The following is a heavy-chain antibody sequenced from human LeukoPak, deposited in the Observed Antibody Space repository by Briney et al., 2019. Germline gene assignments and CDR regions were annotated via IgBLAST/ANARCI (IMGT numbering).Heavy chain of an antibody. CDR1: GGSISSGDYY. V-gene: IGHV4-30-4*01. Sequence: SETLSLTCTVSGGSISSGDYYWSWIRQPPGKGLEWIGYIYYSGSTHYNPSLKSRVTISVDTSKNQFFLKLSSVTAADTAVYYCASEGSSGYVDYWGQGTLVTVSS. CDR2: IYYSGST. J-gene: IGHJ4*02. CDR3: ASEGSSGYVDY. D-gene: IGHD5-12*01.